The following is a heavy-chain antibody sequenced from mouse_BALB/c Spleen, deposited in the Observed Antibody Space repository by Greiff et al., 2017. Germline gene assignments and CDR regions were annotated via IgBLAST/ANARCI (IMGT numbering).Heavy chain of an antibody. D-gene: IGHD2-4*01. J-gene: IGHJ2*01. CDR3: ARVRDYGFYYFDY. CDR1: GYTFTSYW. V-gene: IGHV1S81*02. Sequence: QVQLQQPGAELVKPGASVKLSCKASGYTFTSYWMHWVKQRPGQGLEWIGEINPSNGRTNYNEKFKSKATLTVDKSSSTAYMQLSSLTSEDSAVYYCARVRDYGFYYFDYWGQGTTLTVSS. CDR2: INPSNGRT.